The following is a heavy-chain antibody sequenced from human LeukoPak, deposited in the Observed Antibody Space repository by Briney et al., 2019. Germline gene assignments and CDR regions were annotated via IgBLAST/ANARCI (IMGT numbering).Heavy chain of an antibody. CDR2: IKQDGSEK. Sequence: PGGSLRLSCAASGFTFSSYWMSWVRQAPGKGLEWVANIKQDGSEKYYVDSVKGRFTISRDNAKKSLYLQMNSLRGEDTAVYYRARGAYMFDYWGQGTLVTDSS. V-gene: IGHV3-7*04. D-gene: IGHD3-16*01. CDR1: GFTFSSYW. J-gene: IGHJ4*02. CDR3: ARGAYMFDY.